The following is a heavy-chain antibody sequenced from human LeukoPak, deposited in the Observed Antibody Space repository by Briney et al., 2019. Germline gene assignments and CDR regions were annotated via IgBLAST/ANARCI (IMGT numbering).Heavy chain of an antibody. D-gene: IGHD5-24*01. Sequence: SETLSPTCAVYGGSFSGYYWSWIRQPPGKGLEWIGEINHSGSTNYNPSLKSRVTISVDTSKNQFSLKLSSVTAADTAVYYCAGGFDSRKMAFWGRGTLVSVSS. J-gene: IGHJ4*02. CDR2: INHSGST. V-gene: IGHV4-34*01. CDR3: AGGFDSRKMAF. CDR1: GGSFSGYY.